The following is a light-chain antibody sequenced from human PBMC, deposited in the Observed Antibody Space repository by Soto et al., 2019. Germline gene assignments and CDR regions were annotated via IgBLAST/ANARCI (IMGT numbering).Light chain of an antibody. V-gene: IGKV3-15*01. CDR2: HAS. J-gene: IGKJ5*01. Sequence: ILMTQSPATLSVSPGERATLSCRASQSVSSNLAWYQQKPGQAPRLLIYHASTRATGIPARFSGSGSGTEFTLTIGSLQSEDFAVYFCQHYNNWPPITFGQGTRLEIK. CDR1: QSVSSN. CDR3: QHYNNWPPIT.